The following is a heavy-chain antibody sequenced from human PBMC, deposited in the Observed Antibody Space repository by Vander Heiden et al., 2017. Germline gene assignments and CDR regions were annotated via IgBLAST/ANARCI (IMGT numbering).Heavy chain of an antibody. CDR3: AIRNYYDSSGYY. D-gene: IGHD3-22*01. J-gene: IGHJ4*02. V-gene: IGHV4-39*01. CDR2: IYYSGST. Sequence: QLQLQESGPGLVKPSETLSLTCTVSGGSISSSSYYWGWIRQPPGKGLEWIGSIYYSGSTYYNPSLKSRVTISVDTSKNQFSLKLSSVTAADTAVYYCAIRNYYDSSGYYWGQGTLVTVSS. CDR1: GGSISSSSYY.